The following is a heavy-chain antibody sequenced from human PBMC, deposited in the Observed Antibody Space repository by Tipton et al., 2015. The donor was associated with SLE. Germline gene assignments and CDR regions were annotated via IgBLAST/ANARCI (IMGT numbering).Heavy chain of an antibody. D-gene: IGHD3-22*01. CDR1: GGSISTYY. V-gene: IGHV4-59*12. Sequence: TLSLTCTVSGGSISTYYWSWIRQPPKQGLEWIGWIYHTGSTDYNPSLKSRVTISVDTSKNEFSLRLSSVTAADTAVYYCARGRVSSNYYRHVNMDFWGQGTLVTVSS. CDR2: IYHTGST. CDR3: ARGRVSSNYYRHVNMDF. J-gene: IGHJ4*02.